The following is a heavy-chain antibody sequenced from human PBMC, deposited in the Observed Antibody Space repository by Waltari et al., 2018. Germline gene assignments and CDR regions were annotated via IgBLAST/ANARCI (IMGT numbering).Heavy chain of an antibody. CDR3: ARDPAGAANWFDP. Sequence: QVQLQESGPGLVKPSETLSLTCTVSRYSISSGNYWGWIRQPPGKGLEWIGSIYHSGNTYYTPALKSRVTISVDTSKNQFSLKLNSVTAADTAVYYCARDPAGAANWFDPWGQGTLVTVSS. V-gene: IGHV4-38-2*02. J-gene: IGHJ5*02. CDR1: RYSISSGNY. CDR2: IYHSGNT.